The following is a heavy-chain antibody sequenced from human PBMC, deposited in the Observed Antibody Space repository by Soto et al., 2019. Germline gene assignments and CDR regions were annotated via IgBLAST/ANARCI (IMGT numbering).Heavy chain of an antibody. D-gene: IGHD5-12*01. CDR1: GYTFTSYG. CDR3: AWQHSGYDAEVFES. Sequence: ASVKVSCTASGYTFTSYGISWVRQAPGQGLEWMGWISAYNGNTNYAQKLQGRVTMTTDTSTSTAYMELRSLRSDDTAVYYGAWQHSGYDAEVFESCGQGTMVTVSS. CDR2: ISAYNGNT. V-gene: IGHV1-18*04. J-gene: IGHJ3*02.